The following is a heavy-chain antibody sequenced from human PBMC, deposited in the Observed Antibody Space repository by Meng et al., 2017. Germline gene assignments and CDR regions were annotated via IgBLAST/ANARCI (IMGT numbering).Heavy chain of an antibody. CDR2: IIPIFGTA. Sequence: QVQLVQAGAEVKKPGSSVKFACKASAGTFSSYAISWVRQAPGQGLEWMGGIIPIFGTANYAQKFQGRVTITADKSTSTAYMELSSLRSEDTAAYYCASGPPGWFDPWGQGTLVTVSS. CDR3: ASGPPGWFDP. D-gene: IGHD7-27*01. V-gene: IGHV1-69*06. J-gene: IGHJ5*02. CDR1: AGTFSSYA.